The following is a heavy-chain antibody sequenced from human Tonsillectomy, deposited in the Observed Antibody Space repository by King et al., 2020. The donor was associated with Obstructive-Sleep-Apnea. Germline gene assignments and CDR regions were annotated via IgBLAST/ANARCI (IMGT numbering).Heavy chain of an antibody. J-gene: IGHJ4*02. CDR1: GFTFSNYG. CDR2: IRYDGSNK. Sequence: VQLVESGGGVVQPGGSLRLSCAASGFTFSNYGMHWVRQAPGKGLEWVAFIRYDGSNKNYADSVKGRFTISRDNSKNTLYLQMNSLRTEDTAVYYCAGRFSLDATVWFGESLFVGVYWGQGTLVTVSS. V-gene: IGHV3-30*02. CDR3: AGRFSLDATVWFGESLFVGVY. D-gene: IGHD3-10*01.